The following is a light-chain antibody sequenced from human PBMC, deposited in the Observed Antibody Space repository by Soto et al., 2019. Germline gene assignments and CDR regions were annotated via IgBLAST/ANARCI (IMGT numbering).Light chain of an antibody. CDR3: QSYDSSLSVLYV. V-gene: IGLV1-40*01. Sequence: QSVLTQPPSVSGAPGQRVSISCTGSSSNIGAGYDVHWFQQLPGTAPKLLIYGSSNRPSGVPDRFSGSKSGTSASLAITGLQAEDEADYYCQSYDSSLSVLYVFGTGTKLPS. CDR2: GSS. CDR1: SSNIGAGYD. J-gene: IGLJ1*01.